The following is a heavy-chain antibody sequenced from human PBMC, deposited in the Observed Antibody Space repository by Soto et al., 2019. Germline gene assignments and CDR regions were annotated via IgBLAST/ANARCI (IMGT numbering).Heavy chain of an antibody. V-gene: IGHV3-23*01. CDR2: ISGSGGST. D-gene: IGHD3-22*01. CDR1: GFTFSSYA. J-gene: IGHJ4*02. CDR3: AKVCPPYYYDSSGYSYYFDY. Sequence: PGGSLRLSCAASGFTFSSYAMSWVRQAPGKGLEWVSAISGSGGSTYYADSVKGRFTISRDNSKNTLYLQMNSLRAEDTAVYYCAKVCPPYYYDSSGYSYYFDYWGQGTLVTVS.